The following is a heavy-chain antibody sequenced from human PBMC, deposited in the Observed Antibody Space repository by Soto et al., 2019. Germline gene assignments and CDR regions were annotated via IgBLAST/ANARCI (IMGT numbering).Heavy chain of an antibody. CDR2: IYYSGTT. CDR1: GDSITSNSYF. D-gene: IGHD2-21*02. Sequence: PSETLSLTCTVSGDSITSNSYFWAWIRQPPGKGLEWIGSIYYSGTTYYNPSLKSRVTISVDTSKNQFSLKLSSVTAADTAVYYCARHSEMTYFDYWGQGTLVTVSS. J-gene: IGHJ4*02. CDR3: ARHSEMTYFDY. V-gene: IGHV4-39*01.